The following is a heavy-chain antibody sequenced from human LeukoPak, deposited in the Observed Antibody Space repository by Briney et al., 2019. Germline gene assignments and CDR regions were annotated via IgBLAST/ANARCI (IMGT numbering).Heavy chain of an antibody. CDR2: IYYSGNT. Sequence: PSETLSLTCTVSGGSITSFYWSWIRQPPGKGLEWIGYIYYSGNTNYNPSLKSRVTISVAPSKNQFSLKLSSVTAADTAVYCCARYGGGGYGSGTYDYFDYWGQGTLVTVSS. CDR3: ARYGGGGYGSGTYDYFDY. D-gene: IGHD3-10*01. V-gene: IGHV4-59*01. CDR1: GGSITSFY. J-gene: IGHJ4*02.